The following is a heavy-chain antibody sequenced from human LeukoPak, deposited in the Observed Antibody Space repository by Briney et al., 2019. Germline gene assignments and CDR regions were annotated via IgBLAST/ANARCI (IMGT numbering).Heavy chain of an antibody. CDR3: AKRGGESSGWGPFDY. D-gene: IGHD6-19*01. V-gene: IGHV3-23*01. Sequence: GGSLRLSCAASGFTFTTYAMCWVRQAPGKGLEWVSCIGNSGGDTVYADSVRGRFTVSRDTSRNTLFLEMNSLRAEDTAIYYCAKRGGESSGWGPFDYWGQGTLGTVSS. J-gene: IGHJ4*02. CDR2: IGNSGGDT. CDR1: GFTFTTYA.